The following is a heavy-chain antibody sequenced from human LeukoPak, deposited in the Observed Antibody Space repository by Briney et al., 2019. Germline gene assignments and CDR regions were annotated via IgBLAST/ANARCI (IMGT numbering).Heavy chain of an antibody. CDR3: ARALRFLEWSSSYYYYGMDV. Sequence: SVKVSCKASGGTFSSYAISWVRQAPGQGLEWMGGIIPIFGTANYAQKFQGGVTITADESTSTAYMELSSLRSEDTAVYYCARALRFLEWSSSYYYYGMDVWGQGTTVTVSS. CDR1: GGTFSSYA. J-gene: IGHJ6*02. D-gene: IGHD3-3*01. CDR2: IIPIFGTA. V-gene: IGHV1-69*13.